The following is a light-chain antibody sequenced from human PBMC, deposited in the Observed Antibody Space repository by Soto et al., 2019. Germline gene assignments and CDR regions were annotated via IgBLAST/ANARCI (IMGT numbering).Light chain of an antibody. CDR2: AAS. Sequence: DIVMTQSPATLSVSPGEGATLSCRASQSVSSNIAWYQQKGGQAPRLLIYAASTRATGIPARFSGSGSGIEFTLTISSLQSEDFAVYYCQQYNNWLPWTFGQGTKVEIK. V-gene: IGKV3-15*01. J-gene: IGKJ1*01. CDR1: QSVSSN. CDR3: QQYNNWLPWT.